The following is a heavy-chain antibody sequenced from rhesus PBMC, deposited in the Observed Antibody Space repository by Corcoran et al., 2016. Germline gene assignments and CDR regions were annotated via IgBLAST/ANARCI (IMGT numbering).Heavy chain of an antibody. CDR3: ARGAGYSSGWSAFDF. CDR2: ISGSCGTT. D-gene: IGHD6S26*01. Sequence: QLQLQESGPGLVKPSETLSLTCAVSGGSISSNWWSWIRQPPGKGLEWIGRISGSCGTTSYNPPLKSRVTISTDTSKNQLSLKLISVTAADTAVYYCARGAGYSSGWSAFDFWGQGLRVTVSS. CDR1: GGSISSNW. V-gene: IGHV4-173*01. J-gene: IGHJ3*01.